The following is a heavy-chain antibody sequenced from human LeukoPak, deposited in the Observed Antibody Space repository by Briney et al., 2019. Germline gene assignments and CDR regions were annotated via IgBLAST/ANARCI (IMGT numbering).Heavy chain of an antibody. D-gene: IGHD1-26*01. CDR2: INHSGST. V-gene: IGHV4-34*01. CDR1: GGSFSGYY. CDR3: ARGLSGSYRPARDY. J-gene: IGHJ4*02. Sequence: PSETLSLTCAVYGGSFSGYYWSWIRQPPGKGLEWIGEINHSGSTNYNPSLKSRVTISVDTSKNQFSLKLSSVTAADTAVYYCARGLSGSYRPARDYWGQGALVTVSS.